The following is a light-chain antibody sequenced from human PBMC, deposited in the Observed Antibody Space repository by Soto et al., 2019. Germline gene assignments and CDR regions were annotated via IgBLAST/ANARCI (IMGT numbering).Light chain of an antibody. CDR2: YDS. Sequence: SYELTQPPSVSVAPGKTARITCGGNNIGSKSVHWYQQKPGQAPVLVIYYDSDRPSGIPERFSGSNSGNTDTLTISRVEAGDEADYYCQVWDSSSDHLVVFGGGTKLTVL. V-gene: IGLV3-21*04. CDR1: NIGSKS. CDR3: QVWDSSSDHLVV. J-gene: IGLJ2*01.